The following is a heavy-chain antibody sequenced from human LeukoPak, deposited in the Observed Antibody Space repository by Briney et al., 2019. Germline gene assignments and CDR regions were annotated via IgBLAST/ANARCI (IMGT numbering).Heavy chain of an antibody. D-gene: IGHD1-26*01. Sequence: PSETLSLTCTVSGGSISTYYWSWIRQSPGKGLEWIGYVDYIGSTNYNPSLKSRVTISVDTSKNHFSLKLSSVTAADTAVYYCARVGSYSFDIWGQGTMVTVSS. CDR1: GGSISTYY. CDR3: ARVGSYSFDI. V-gene: IGHV4-59*01. J-gene: IGHJ3*02. CDR2: VDYIGST.